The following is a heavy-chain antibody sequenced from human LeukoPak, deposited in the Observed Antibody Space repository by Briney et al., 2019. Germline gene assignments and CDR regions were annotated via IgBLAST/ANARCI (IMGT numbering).Heavy chain of an antibody. V-gene: IGHV4-34*01. Sequence: SETLSLTCAVYGGSFSGYYWSWIRQPPGKGLEWIGEINHSGSTNYNPSLKSRVTISVDTSKNQFSLKLSSVTAADTAVYYCARGSRIAVAGTQYSQHWGQGTLVTVSS. D-gene: IGHD6-19*01. CDR1: GGSFSGYY. CDR3: ARGSRIAVAGTQYSQH. CDR2: INHSGST. J-gene: IGHJ1*01.